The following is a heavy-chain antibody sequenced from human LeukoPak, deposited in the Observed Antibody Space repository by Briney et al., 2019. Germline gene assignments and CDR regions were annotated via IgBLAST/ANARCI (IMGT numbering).Heavy chain of an antibody. CDR1: GFTFSSYS. D-gene: IGHD2-2*01. V-gene: IGHV3-21*01. CDR3: ARDVGGEYQLLGYYYYGMDV. J-gene: IGHJ6*02. CDR2: ISSSSSYI. Sequence: GGSLRLSCAGSGFTFSSYSMKWVRQAPGKELEWVSSISSSSSYIYYADSVKGRFTISRDNAKNSLYLQMNSLRAEDTAVYYCARDVGGEYQLLGYYYYGMDVWGQGTTVTVSS.